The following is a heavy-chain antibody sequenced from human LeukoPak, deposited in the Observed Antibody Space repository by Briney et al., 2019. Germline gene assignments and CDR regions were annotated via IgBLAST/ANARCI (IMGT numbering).Heavy chain of an antibody. D-gene: IGHD3-10*01. V-gene: IGHV3-30-3*01. CDR3: VKDRTGTYTLDY. CDR1: GFTFSNYA. CDR2: ISDDGSRQ. J-gene: IGHJ4*02. Sequence: AGGSLRLSCAATGFTFSNYAIHWGRQAPGKGLEWAAFISDDGSRQHYADSVKGRFTISRDNSKNTLNLQMNSLRAEDTAVYYCVKDRTGTYTLDYWGQGTLVTVSS.